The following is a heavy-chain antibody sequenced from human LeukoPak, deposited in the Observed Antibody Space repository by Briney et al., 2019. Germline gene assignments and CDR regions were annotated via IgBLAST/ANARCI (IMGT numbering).Heavy chain of an antibody. CDR2: INSDSNYI. CDR1: GFTFSSYS. CDR3: ARDWMLFHRPDY. J-gene: IGHJ4*02. Sequence: PGGSLRLSCAASGFTFSSYSMNWVRQAPGKGLEWVSSINSDSNYIYYADSVKGRFTISRDNAKNSLFLQMNSLRAEDTAMYYCARDWMLFHRPDYWGQGTLVTVSS. V-gene: IGHV3-21*01. D-gene: IGHD2-21*01.